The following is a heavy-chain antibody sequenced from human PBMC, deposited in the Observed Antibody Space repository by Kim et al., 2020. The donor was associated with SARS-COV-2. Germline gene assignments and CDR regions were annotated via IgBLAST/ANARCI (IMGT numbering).Heavy chain of an antibody. V-gene: IGHV4-34*01. CDR3: ARSFGWYAFDF. J-gene: IGHJ4*02. Sequence: SETLSLTCSVDNGSLSGYYWGWVRQPPGEGLEWIGEIHSSGITKYNPSLKSRVTVTLDTFKNQFSLKLSSVTAADTAVYYCARSFGWYAFDFWGQGSLVT. CDR2: IHSSGIT. D-gene: IGHD6-19*01. CDR1: NGSLSGYY.